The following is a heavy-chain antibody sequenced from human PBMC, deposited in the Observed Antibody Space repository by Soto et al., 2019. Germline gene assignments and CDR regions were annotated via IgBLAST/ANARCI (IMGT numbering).Heavy chain of an antibody. V-gene: IGHV3-15*01. J-gene: IGHJ6*02. CDR2: IKSKTDGGTT. CDR3: TTVKEYYYYGMDV. Sequence: PVGSLRLSCAASGFTFSNAWMSWVRQAPGKGLEWVGRIKSKTDGGTTDYAAPVKGRFTISRDDSKNTLYLQMNSLKTEDTAVYYCTTVKEYYYYGMDVWGQGTTVTVSS. CDR1: GFTFSNAW.